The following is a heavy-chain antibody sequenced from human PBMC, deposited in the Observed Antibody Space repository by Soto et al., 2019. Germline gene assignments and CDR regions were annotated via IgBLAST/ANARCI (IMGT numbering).Heavy chain of an antibody. J-gene: IGHJ3*02. V-gene: IGHV3-21*01. Sequence: GGSLRLSCAASGFTFSSYSMNWVRQAPGKGLEWVSSISSSSSYIYYADSVKGRFTISRDNAKNSLYLQMNSLRAEDRVVYSCERTADSHIVGATTHAFDIWGQGTMVTVSS. D-gene: IGHD1-26*01. CDR2: ISSSSSYI. CDR3: ERTADSHIVGATTHAFDI. CDR1: GFTFSSYS.